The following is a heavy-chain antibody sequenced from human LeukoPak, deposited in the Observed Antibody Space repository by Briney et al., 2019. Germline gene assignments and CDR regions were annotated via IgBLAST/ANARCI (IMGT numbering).Heavy chain of an antibody. J-gene: IGHJ4*02. CDR2: ISYDGSNK. Sequence: GGSLRLSCAASGFTFSSYAMHWVRQAPGKGLEWVAVISYDGSNKYYADSVKGRFTISRDNSKNTLYLQMNSLRAEDTAVYYCAKLVGAGPNGDYWGQGTLVTVSS. D-gene: IGHD1-26*01. CDR3: AKLVGAGPNGDY. CDR1: GFTFSSYA. V-gene: IGHV3-30*18.